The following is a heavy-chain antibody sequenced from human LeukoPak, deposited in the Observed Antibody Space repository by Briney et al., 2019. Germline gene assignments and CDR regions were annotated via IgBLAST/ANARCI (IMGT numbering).Heavy chain of an antibody. D-gene: IGHD5-12*01. J-gene: IGHJ4*02. CDR2: IYHSGST. V-gene: IGHV4-38-2*02. Sequence: PSETLSLTCAVSGYSISSGYYWGWIRQPPGKGLEWIGGIYHSGSTYYNPSLKSRVTISVDTSKNQFSLKLSSVTAADTAVYYCARDMYSGYDPSGIYDYWGQGTLVTVSS. CDR1: GYSISSGYY. CDR3: ARDMYSGYDPSGIYDY.